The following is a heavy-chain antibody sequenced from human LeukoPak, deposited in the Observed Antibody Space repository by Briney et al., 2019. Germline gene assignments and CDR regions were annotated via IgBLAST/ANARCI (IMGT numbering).Heavy chain of an antibody. CDR1: GGSISSSGYY. CDR2: IYYSGST. CDR3: ARDPTAAGKGAWFDP. V-gene: IGHV4-39*02. D-gene: IGHD6-13*01. Sequence: AETLSLTCTVSGGSISSSGYYWGWIRQPPGKGLEWIGSIYYSGSTYYNPSLKSRVTISVDTSKNQFSLKLSSVAAADTAVYYCARDPTAAGKGAWFDPWGRGTLVTVSS. J-gene: IGHJ5*02.